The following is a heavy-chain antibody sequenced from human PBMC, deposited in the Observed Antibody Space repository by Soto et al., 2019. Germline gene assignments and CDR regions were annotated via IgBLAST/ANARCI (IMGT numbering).Heavy chain of an antibody. D-gene: IGHD5-18*01. CDR3: ARVDTAMGGLDY. V-gene: IGHV1-69*06. CDR2: IIHIFGTA. CDR1: GGTFSSYA. Sequence: QVQLVQSGAEVKKPGSSVKVSCKASGGTFSSYAISWVRQAPGQGLEWMGGIIHIFGTANYAQKFQGRVTITADKYTSTDYMELSSPRSEDTDVYYCARVDTAMGGLDYWGQGTLVTVSS. J-gene: IGHJ4*02.